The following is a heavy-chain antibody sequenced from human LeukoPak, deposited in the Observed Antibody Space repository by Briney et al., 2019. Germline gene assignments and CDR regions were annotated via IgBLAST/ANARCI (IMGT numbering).Heavy chain of an antibody. D-gene: IGHD6-13*01. CDR1: GGSISSYY. CDR2: IYYSGST. J-gene: IGHJ3*01. CDR3: ARRRRIAGVGTDALDV. Sequence: SETLSLTCTVSGGSISSYYWSWIRQPPGKGLEWIGYIYYSGSTNYNPSLKSRVTISVDTSKNQFSLKPTSVTAADTAMYYCARRRRIAGVGTDALDVWGQGTMVTVSS. V-gene: IGHV4-59*08.